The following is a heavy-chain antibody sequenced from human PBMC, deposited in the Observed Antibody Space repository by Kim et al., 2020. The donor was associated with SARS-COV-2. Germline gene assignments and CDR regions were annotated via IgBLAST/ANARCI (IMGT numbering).Heavy chain of an antibody. CDR3: ARDLRSGGSGSYYKGSWFDP. D-gene: IGHD3-10*01. CDR1: GYSISSGYY. Sequence: SETLSLTCTVSGYSISSGYYWGWIRQPPGKGLEWIGSIYHSGSTYYNPSLKSRVTISVDTSKNQFSLKLSSVTAADTAVYYCARDLRSGGSGSYYKGSWFDPWGQGTLVTVSS. J-gene: IGHJ5*02. V-gene: IGHV4-38-2*02. CDR2: IYHSGST.